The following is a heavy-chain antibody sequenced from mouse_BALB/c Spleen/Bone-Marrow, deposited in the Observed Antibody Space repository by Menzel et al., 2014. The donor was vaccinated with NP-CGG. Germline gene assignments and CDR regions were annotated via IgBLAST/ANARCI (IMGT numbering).Heavy chain of an antibody. V-gene: IGHV2-9*02. CDR1: GFSLTSYG. J-gene: IGHJ2*01. CDR3: ARVKMCESHFDY. CDR2: IWAGGST. Sequence: QVQLKQSGPGLVAPSQSLSITCTVSGFSLTSYGVHWVRQPPGKGLEWLGVIWAGGSTNYNSALMSRLSISKDNSKSXXFLKMNRLQTDDTAMYSCARVKMCESHFDYWGQGTPLTVSS.